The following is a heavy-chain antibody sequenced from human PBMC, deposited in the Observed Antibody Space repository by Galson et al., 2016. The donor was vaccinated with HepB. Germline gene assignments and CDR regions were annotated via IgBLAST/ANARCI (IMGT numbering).Heavy chain of an antibody. CDR3: AREEHYDFWSGFSKGDYYYYYGMDV. D-gene: IGHD3-3*01. CDR1: EFTFSTYS. Sequence: SLRLSCAASEFTFSTYSMNGVRQAPGKGLEWVSYISSSSSTIYYADSVQGRFTISRDNVKNSLYLQMNSLRDEDTAVYYCAREEHYDFWSGFSKGDYYYYYGMDVWGPGTTVTVSS. V-gene: IGHV3-48*02. J-gene: IGHJ6*02. CDR2: ISSSSSTI.